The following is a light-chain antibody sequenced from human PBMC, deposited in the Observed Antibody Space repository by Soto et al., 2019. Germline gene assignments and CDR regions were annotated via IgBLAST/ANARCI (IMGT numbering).Light chain of an antibody. CDR2: LGS. V-gene: IGKV2-28*01. CDR1: QSLLHSNGNNY. J-gene: IGKJ1*01. CDR3: XXXXXYXXT. Sequence: DIVMTQSPLSLPVTPVEPASVSFRSSQSLLHSNGNNYLHWYLQKPGQSPQLLIYLGSNRASGVPGRFSGSGSGTEFTLTISGLQPDDFATXXXXXXXXYXXTFGQGTKVDIK.